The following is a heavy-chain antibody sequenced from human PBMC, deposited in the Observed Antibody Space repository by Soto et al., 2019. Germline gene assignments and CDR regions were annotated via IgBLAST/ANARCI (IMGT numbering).Heavy chain of an antibody. CDR2: IKSKTDGGTT. D-gene: IGHD3-16*01. Sequence: SLRLSCAASGFTFSNAWMSWVRQAPGKGLEWVGRIKSKTDGGTTDYAAPVKGRFTISRDDSKNTLYLQMNSLKTEDTAVYYCTTDLAYYYYYGMDVWGQGTTVTVSS. CDR3: TTDLAYYYYYGMDV. V-gene: IGHV3-15*01. CDR1: GFTFSNAW. J-gene: IGHJ6*02.